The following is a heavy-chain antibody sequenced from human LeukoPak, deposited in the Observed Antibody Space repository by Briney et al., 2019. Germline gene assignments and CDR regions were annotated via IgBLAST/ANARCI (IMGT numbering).Heavy chain of an antibody. CDR1: GFTFSSYE. D-gene: IGHD6-19*01. Sequence: GGSLRLSCAASGFTFSSYEMNWVRQAPGKGLEWVSYISSSGSTIYYADSVKGRFTISRDNSKNTLYLQVSSLRVEDTAVYYCVKDQREAYRSGWSRDFDYWGQGTLVTVSS. CDR3: VKDQREAYRSGWSRDFDY. CDR2: ISSSGSTI. J-gene: IGHJ4*02. V-gene: IGHV3-48*03.